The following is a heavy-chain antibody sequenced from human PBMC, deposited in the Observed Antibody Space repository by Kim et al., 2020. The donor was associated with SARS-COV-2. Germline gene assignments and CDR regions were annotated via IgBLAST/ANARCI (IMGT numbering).Heavy chain of an antibody. CDR3: AKEIRAYGDYGKVDY. V-gene: IGHV3-23*01. Sequence: DPVKRRFTISSDNSKHTLYLQMNSLRAGDTAVYYCAKEIRAYGDYGKVDYWGQGTLVTVSS. D-gene: IGHD4-17*01. J-gene: IGHJ4*02.